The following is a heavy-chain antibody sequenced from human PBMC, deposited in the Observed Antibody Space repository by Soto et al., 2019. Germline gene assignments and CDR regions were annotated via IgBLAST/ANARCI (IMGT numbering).Heavy chain of an antibody. J-gene: IGHJ4*02. CDR1: GFTFSNAG. CDR2: IKSKTDGGTT. V-gene: IGHV3-15*01. Sequence: EVQLVESGGGVVKPGGPLRLSCAASGFTFSNAGMRWVRQAPGKGLAWVGRIKSKTDGGTTDYAAPVKGRFTISRDDAKNTLYLQMNSLKTEDTAVYYCTTDRTWGSVDYGGQGTLVTVSS. D-gene: IGHD7-27*01. CDR3: TTDRTWGSVDY.